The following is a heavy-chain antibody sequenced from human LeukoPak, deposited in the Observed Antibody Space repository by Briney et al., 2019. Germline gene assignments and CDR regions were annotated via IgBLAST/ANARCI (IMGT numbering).Heavy chain of an antibody. J-gene: IGHJ6*03. CDR2: IYTSGST. D-gene: IGHD1-26*01. CDR1: VGSISSYF. CDR3: AREFPYSGSYYRRSYYYYMDV. Sequence: SETLSLTCTVSVGSISSYFWSWIRQPAGKGLGWIGRIYTSGSTNYNPSLKSRVTMSVDTSKNQFSLKLSSVTAADTAVYYCAREFPYSGSYYRRSYYYYMDVWGKGTTVTVSS. V-gene: IGHV4-4*07.